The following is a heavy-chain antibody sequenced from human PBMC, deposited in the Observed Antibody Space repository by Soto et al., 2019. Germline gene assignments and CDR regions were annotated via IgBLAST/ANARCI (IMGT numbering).Heavy chain of an antibody. CDR3: TRHLLGVADNY. Sequence: EVQLVESGGGLVQPGGSLKLSCAASGFTFSGSPMHWVRQASGKGLEWVGRIRTKPNNYATAYAASVKGRFTISRDDLKNTAYLQMNILKTEDTAVYYCTRHLLGVADNYWGQGTLVTVSS. CDR2: IRTKPNNYAT. D-gene: IGHD6-13*01. V-gene: IGHV3-73*01. CDR1: GFTFSGSP. J-gene: IGHJ4*02.